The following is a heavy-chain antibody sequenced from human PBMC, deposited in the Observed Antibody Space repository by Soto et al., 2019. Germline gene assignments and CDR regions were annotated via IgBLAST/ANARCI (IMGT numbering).Heavy chain of an antibody. CDR1: GYTFPSYD. CDR2: MNPNSGNT. J-gene: IGHJ5*02. Sequence: QVQLVQSGAEVKKPGASVQVSCKASGYTFPSYDINWVRQATGQGLEWMGWMNPNSGNTGYAQKFQGRVTMTRNTSRSTAYMGLRSLRSEDTAVYYCARWHSGWYVHNWFDHWGQGTLVAVSS. D-gene: IGHD6-19*01. CDR3: ARWHSGWYVHNWFDH. V-gene: IGHV1-8*01.